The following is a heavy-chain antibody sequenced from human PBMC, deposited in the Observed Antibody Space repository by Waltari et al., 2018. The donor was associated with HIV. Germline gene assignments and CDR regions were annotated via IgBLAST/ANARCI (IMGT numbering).Heavy chain of an antibody. V-gene: IGHV4-31*03. CDR3: ARGWPHYAILPGPRGGSDAFDI. J-gene: IGHJ3*02. CDR2: IYYSLVT. CDR1: GGSISSGGYY. Sequence: QVQLQESGPGLVKPSQTLSLTCTVSGGSISSGGYYWSWIRQHPGKGLEWIGYIYYSLVTYYNPSIKSRVTLSVDTSKSQFLLKLGSVTAAETAVYYCARGWPHYAILPGPRGGSDAFDIWGQGTMVTVAS. D-gene: IGHD3-9*01.